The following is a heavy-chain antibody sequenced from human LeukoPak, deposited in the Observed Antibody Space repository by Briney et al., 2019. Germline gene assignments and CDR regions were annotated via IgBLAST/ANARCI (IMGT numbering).Heavy chain of an antibody. Sequence: SETLSLTCTVSGGSINDDFWSWIRQPPGKGLEWIGYIYNSGSTNYNPSLKSRVSISADTSKNQFSLNLSSVTAADTAVYYCARLHFAAAEESDPWGQGTLVTVPS. V-gene: IGHV4-59*08. CDR3: ARLHFAAAEESDP. CDR2: IYNSGST. CDR1: GGSINDDF. J-gene: IGHJ5*02. D-gene: IGHD6-13*01.